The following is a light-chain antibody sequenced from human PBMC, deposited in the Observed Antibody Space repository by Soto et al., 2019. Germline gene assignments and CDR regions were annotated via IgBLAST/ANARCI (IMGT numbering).Light chain of an antibody. V-gene: IGKV3-15*01. J-gene: IGKJ4*01. Sequence: EKVMTQSPATLSVSPGERATLSCRASQGVSSNLAWYQHKPGQAPRLLIYGASTRATGIPARFSGSGSETEFTLTISSLQSEDFAVYFCQQSISWPLTFGGGTKVEI. CDR1: QGVSSN. CDR2: GAS. CDR3: QQSISWPLT.